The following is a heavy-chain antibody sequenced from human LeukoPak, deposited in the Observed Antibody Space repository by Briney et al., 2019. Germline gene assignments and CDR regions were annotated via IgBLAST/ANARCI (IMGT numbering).Heavy chain of an antibody. J-gene: IGHJ4*02. CDR3: ARVPKVGASHFDY. D-gene: IGHD1-26*01. CDR2: ISADANGA. V-gene: IGHV3-23*01. Sequence: GGSLRLSCAASAFTFTSYAMSWVRQAPGKGLEWVSTISADANGAYYADSVMGRFTISRDSSKNTVYLHMTSLRAEDTAVYYCARVPKVGASHFDYWGQGTLVTVSS. CDR1: AFTFTSYA.